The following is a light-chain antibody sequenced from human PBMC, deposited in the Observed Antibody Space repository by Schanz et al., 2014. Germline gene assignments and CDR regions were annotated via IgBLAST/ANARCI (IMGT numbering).Light chain of an antibody. CDR1: SSDVGSYNL. J-gene: IGLJ1*01. Sequence: QSVLTQPASVSGSPGQSITISCTGTSSDVGSYNLVSWYQQHPGKAPKLMIYEVSKRPSGVSNRFSGSKSGNTASLTISGLQAEDEADYYCSSYTSSSTLLYVFGTGTKLTVL. CDR3: SSYTSSSTLLYV. V-gene: IGLV2-14*02. CDR2: EVS.